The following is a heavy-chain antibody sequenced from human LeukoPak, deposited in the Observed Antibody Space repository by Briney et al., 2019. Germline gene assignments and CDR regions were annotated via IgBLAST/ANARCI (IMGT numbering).Heavy chain of an antibody. V-gene: IGHV1-18*01. J-gene: IGHJ6*02. Sequence: ASVRVSCKASGYTFTSYGISWVRQAPGQGLEWVGWISAYNGNTNYAQKLQGRVTMTTDTSTSTAYMELRSLRSDDTAVYYCARDGSSWYYYYGMDVWGQGTTVTVSS. CDR3: ARDGSSWYYYYGMDV. CDR1: GYTFTSYG. D-gene: IGHD6-13*01. CDR2: ISAYNGNT.